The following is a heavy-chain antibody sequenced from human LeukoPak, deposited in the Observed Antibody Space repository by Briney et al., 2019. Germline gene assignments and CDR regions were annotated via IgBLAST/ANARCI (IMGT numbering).Heavy chain of an antibody. J-gene: IGHJ6*02. CDR2: IYTSGST. V-gene: IGHV4-39*07. Sequence: SETLSLTCTVSGGSISSSSYYWGWIRQPPGKGLEWIGRIYTSGSTNYNPSLKSRVTMSVDTSKNQFSLKLSSVTAADTAVYYCAKSPYYYGSEIYGMDVWGQGTTVTVSS. D-gene: IGHD3-10*01. CDR1: GGSISSSSYY. CDR3: AKSPYYYGSEIYGMDV.